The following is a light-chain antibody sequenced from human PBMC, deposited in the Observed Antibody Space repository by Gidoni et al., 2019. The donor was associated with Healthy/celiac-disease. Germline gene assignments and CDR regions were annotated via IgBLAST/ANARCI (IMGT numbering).Light chain of an antibody. J-gene: IGKJ4*01. V-gene: IGKV1-39*01. Sequence: DIQMTQSPSSLSASVGDRVTITCRASQSISSYLNWYQQKPGKAPKLLIHAASSLQSGVPSRFSGSGSGTDFTLTISSLQPEDFATYYCQQSYSTLTFXGXTKVEIK. CDR1: QSISSY. CDR3: QQSYSTLT. CDR2: AAS.